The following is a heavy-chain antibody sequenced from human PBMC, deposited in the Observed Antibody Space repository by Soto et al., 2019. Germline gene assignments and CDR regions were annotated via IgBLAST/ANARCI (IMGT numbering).Heavy chain of an antibody. CDR2: IYSGGKT. Sequence: EVQLVESGGGLVQPGGSLRLSCAASGFTVSSHYMTWVRQAPGKGLEWVSIIYSGGKTYYADSVKGKFTISRDSSKNTMYLQMTRLRAGDTAVYFCARSRYGDGDYFDPWGQGTLVTVSS. CDR3: ARSRYGDGDYFDP. CDR1: GFTVSSHY. J-gene: IGHJ5*02. V-gene: IGHV3-66*01. D-gene: IGHD4-17*01.